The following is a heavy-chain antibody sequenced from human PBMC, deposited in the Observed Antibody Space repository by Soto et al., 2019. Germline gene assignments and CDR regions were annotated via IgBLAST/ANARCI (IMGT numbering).Heavy chain of an antibody. CDR2: ISAYNGNT. Sequence: DSLQVSCKASGYTFTSYGISWVRQAPGQGLEWMGWISAYNGNTNYAQKLQGRVTMTTDTSTSTAYMELRSLRSDDTAVYYCAREGPSSWYKRAFEICRQGTMGPAS. CDR1: GYTFTSYG. D-gene: IGHD6-13*01. V-gene: IGHV1-18*01. CDR3: AREGPSSWYKRAFEI. J-gene: IGHJ3*02.